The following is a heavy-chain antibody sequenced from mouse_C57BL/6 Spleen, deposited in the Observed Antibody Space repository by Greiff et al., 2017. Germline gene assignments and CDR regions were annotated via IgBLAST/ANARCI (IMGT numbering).Heavy chain of an antibody. CDR1: GYAFSSSW. J-gene: IGHJ3*01. CDR2: IYPGDGDT. V-gene: IGHV1-82*01. Sequence: VQLQESGPELVKPGASVKISCKASGYAFSSSWMNWVKQRPGKCLEWIGRIYPGDGDTNYNGKFKGKATLTADKSSSTAYMQLSSLTSEDSAVYFCARGDYGNFWFAYWGQGTLVTVSA. CDR3: ARGDYGNFWFAY. D-gene: IGHD2-1*01.